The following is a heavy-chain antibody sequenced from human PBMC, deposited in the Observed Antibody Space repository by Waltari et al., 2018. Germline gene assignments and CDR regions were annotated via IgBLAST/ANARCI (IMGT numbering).Heavy chain of an antibody. CDR2: ISYDGSNK. CDR1: GFTFSSYA. Sequence: QVQLVESGGGVVQPGRSLRLSCAASGFTFSSYAMHWVRQAPGKGLEWVAVISYDGSNKYYADSVKGRFTISRDNSKNTLYLQMNSLRAEDTAVYYCARGEVTMVRGFDPWGQGTLVTVSS. CDR3: ARGEVTMVRGFDP. J-gene: IGHJ5*02. D-gene: IGHD3-10*01. V-gene: IGHV3-30*14.